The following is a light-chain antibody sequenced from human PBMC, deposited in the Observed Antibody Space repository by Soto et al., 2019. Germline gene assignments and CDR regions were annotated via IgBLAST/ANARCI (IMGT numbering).Light chain of an antibody. CDR3: QHYNSYSEA. Sequence: DIQMTQSPSTLSGSVGDRFTITCRASQTISSWLAWYQQKPGKAPKLLIYKASTLKSGVPSRFSGSGSGTEFTLTISSLQLDDFATYYCQHYNSYSEAFGQGTTGDIK. CDR1: QTISSW. CDR2: KAS. J-gene: IGKJ1*01. V-gene: IGKV1-5*03.